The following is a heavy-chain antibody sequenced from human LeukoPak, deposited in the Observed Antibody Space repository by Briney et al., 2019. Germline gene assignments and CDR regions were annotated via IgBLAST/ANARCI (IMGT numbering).Heavy chain of an antibody. J-gene: IGHJ4*02. CDR1: GFTFSSYA. CDR2: ISGSGGST. CDR3: AKDLCSGGSCYFDY. Sequence: QPGGSLRLSCAASGFTFSSYAMSWVRQAPGKGLEWVSDISGSGGSTYYADSVKGRFTISRDNSKNTLYLQMNSLRAEDTAVYYCAKDLCSGGSCYFDYWGQGTLVTVSS. V-gene: IGHV3-23*01. D-gene: IGHD2-15*01.